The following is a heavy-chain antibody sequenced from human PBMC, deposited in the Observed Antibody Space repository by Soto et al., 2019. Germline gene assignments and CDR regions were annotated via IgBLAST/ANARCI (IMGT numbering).Heavy chain of an antibody. J-gene: IGHJ3*02. V-gene: IGHV4-39*01. CDR1: GGSISSSCYY. D-gene: IGHD5-12*01. CDR3: ARRSIGGGYDGGNAFDI. CDR2: IYYSGST. Sequence: KPSETLSLTCTVSGGSISSSCYYWGWIRQPPGKGLEWIGSIYYSGSTYYNPSLKSRVTISVDTSKNQFSLKLSSVTAADTAVYYCARRSIGGGYDGGNAFDIWGQGTMVTVSS.